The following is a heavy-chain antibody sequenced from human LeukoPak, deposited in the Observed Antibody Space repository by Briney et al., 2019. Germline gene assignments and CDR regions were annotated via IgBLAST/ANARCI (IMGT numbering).Heavy chain of an antibody. CDR3: ASQIRFLEWAPKRVWFDP. V-gene: IGHV4-34*01. J-gene: IGHJ5*02. CDR2: VNHSGST. D-gene: IGHD3-3*01. CDR1: GGSFSGYY. Sequence: ETLSLTCAVYGGSFSGYYRSWIRQPPGKGLEWIGEVNHSGSTNYNPSLKSRVTISVDTSKNQFSLKLSSVTAADTAVYYCASQIRFLEWAPKRVWFDPWGQGTLVTVSS.